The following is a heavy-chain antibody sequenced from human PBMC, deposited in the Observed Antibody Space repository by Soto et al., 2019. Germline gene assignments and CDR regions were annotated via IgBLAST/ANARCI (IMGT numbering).Heavy chain of an antibody. CDR2: IYWDDAK. CDR1: GFSLSTSRVG. Sequence: QITLKESGPTLVKPTQTLTLTCTFSGFSLSTSRVGVGWIRQPPGKALEWLAVIYWDDAKTYRPSLKSRLTINKDTSKNQAALTMTNMDPVDTATYYCAHAYGGRSLYWGQGTRVTVSS. V-gene: IGHV2-5*02. D-gene: IGHD1-26*01. J-gene: IGHJ4*02. CDR3: AHAYGGRSLY.